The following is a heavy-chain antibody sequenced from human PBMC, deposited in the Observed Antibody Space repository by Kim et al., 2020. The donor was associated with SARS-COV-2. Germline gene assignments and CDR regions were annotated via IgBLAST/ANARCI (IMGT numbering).Heavy chain of an antibody. Sequence: ASVKVSCKTSGHIFTRDSIHWVRQAPGQGLEWMGGIDCGNGNTIYSQKFQGRVTFTTDTSASTAYMELSFLRSEDSAVYYCLGGFHFDYWGQGTLVTVSS. CDR2: IDCGNGNT. V-gene: IGHV1-3*01. J-gene: IGHJ4*02. CDR1: GHIFTRDS. CDR3: LGGFHFDY. D-gene: IGHD3-16*01.